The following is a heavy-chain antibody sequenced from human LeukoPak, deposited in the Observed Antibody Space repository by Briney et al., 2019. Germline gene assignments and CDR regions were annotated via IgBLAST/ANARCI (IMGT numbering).Heavy chain of an antibody. CDR1: GFIFSNYA. J-gene: IGHJ4*02. CDR3: AKAIHSSSSGVVDY. D-gene: IGHD6-6*01. CDR2: IRYDGSNK. Sequence: GGSLRLSCAASGFIFSNYAMHWVRQAPGKGLEWVTFIRYDGSNKYYAESVKGRFTISRDNSKNTLYLQMNSLRAEDTAVYYCAKAIHSSSSGVVDYWGQGTLVTVSS. V-gene: IGHV3-30*02.